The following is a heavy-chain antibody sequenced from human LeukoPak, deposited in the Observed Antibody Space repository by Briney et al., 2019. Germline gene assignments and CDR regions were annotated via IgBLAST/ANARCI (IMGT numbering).Heavy chain of an antibody. CDR1: GFPFIEYS. CDR2: IGIDSGNT. CDR3: ARDHNYAFDN. V-gene: IGHV3-48*01. D-gene: IGHD1-1*01. J-gene: IGHJ4*02. Sequence: PGGSLRLSCTASGFPFIEYSMNWVRQAPGKGLEWISYIGIDSGNTKYADSVRGRFTISADKAKNSLYLQKKSLRIEDPAVYYCARDHNYAFDNWGQGTLVSVAS.